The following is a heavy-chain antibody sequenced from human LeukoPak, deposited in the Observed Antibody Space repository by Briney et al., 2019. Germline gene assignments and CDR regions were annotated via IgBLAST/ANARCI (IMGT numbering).Heavy chain of an antibody. CDR3: AREMGVVTAHGIDV. J-gene: IGHJ6*02. D-gene: IGHD4-23*01. CDR2: IYYSGST. Sequence: WETLSPTCFVSGGSISSISSNNCHWGWIGQPRGKGLEWIGSIYYSGSTYYNPSLKSRVTISVDTSKNQFSLKLSSVTAADTALYYCAREMGVVTAHGIDVWGQGTTVTVSS. CDR1: GGSISSISSNNCH. V-gene: IGHV4-39*02.